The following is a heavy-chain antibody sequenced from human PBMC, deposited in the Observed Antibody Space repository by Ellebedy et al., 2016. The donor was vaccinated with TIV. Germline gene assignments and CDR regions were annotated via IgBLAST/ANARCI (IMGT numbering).Heavy chain of an antibody. J-gene: IGHJ4*02. Sequence: MPSETLSLTCTVSGGSISGYYWSWIRQTPEKGLEWIGFFYYRGTTAYNPSLQSRVTMSVDTSKNQFSLKMNSVTAADAAMYYCARRAAGLSTKFDSWGQGALVTVSS. D-gene: IGHD2-15*01. CDR1: GGSISGYY. CDR3: ARRAAGLSTKFDS. CDR2: FYYRGTT. V-gene: IGHV4-59*01.